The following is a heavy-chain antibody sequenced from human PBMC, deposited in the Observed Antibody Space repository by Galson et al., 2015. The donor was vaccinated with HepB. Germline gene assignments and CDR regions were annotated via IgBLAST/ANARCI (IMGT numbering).Heavy chain of an antibody. D-gene: IGHD3-22*01. CDR1: GFTFSSYG. J-gene: IGHJ4*02. CDR3: AKDREGYYYDSSGYYPYDY. Sequence: SLRLSCAASGFTFSSYGMHWVRQAPGKGLEWVAVISYDGSNKYYADSVKGRFTISRDNSKNTLYLQMNSLRAEDTAVYYCAKDREGYYYDSSGYYPYDYWGQGTLVTVSS. CDR2: ISYDGSNK. V-gene: IGHV3-30*18.